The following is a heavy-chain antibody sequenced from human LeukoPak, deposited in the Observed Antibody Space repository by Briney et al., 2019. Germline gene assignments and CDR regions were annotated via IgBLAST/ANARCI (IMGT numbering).Heavy chain of an antibody. Sequence: SETLSLTCTVSGGSVSSGSYYWSWIRQPPGKGLEWIGYIFYSGSTNYNPSLKSRVTISVDTSKNQFSLKLSSVTAADTAVYYCARHSLAPNLGCDYWGQGTLVTVSS. CDR3: ARHSLAPNLGCDY. J-gene: IGHJ4*02. V-gene: IGHV4-61*01. CDR2: IFYSGST. CDR1: GGSVSSGSYY. D-gene: IGHD7-27*01.